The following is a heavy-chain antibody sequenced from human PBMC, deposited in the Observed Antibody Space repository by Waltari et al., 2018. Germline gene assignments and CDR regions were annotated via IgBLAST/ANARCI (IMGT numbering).Heavy chain of an antibody. V-gene: IGHV4-34*01. Sequence: QVQLQQWGAGLLKPSETLSLTCAVYGGSFSGYYWSWIRQSPGKGLEWIGEINHSGSTNYNPSLKSRVTISVDTSKNQFSLKLSSVTAADTAVYYCAREGSSGYPYNWFDPWGQGTLVTVSS. CDR1: GGSFSGYY. J-gene: IGHJ5*02. D-gene: IGHD6-19*01. CDR3: AREGSSGYPYNWFDP. CDR2: INHSGST.